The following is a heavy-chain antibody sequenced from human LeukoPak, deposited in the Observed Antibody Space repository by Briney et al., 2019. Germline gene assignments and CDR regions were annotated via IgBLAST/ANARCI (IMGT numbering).Heavy chain of an antibody. CDR3: ARSSGYSGYDVDY. J-gene: IGHJ4*02. Sequence: SKTLSLTCTVSGGSINTYYWHWIRQPPGKGLEWIGYISYSGRTNYNPSLKSRVTTSIDKSKNQFSLNLRSVTAADTAVYYCARSSGYSGYDVDYWGQGTLVTVSS. CDR1: GGSINTYY. V-gene: IGHV4-59*01. CDR2: ISYSGRT. D-gene: IGHD5-12*01.